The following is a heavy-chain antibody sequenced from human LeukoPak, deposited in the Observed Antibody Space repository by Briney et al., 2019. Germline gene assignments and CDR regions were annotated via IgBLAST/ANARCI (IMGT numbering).Heavy chain of an antibody. Sequence: GGSLRLSCAASGFTVSSNYMSWVRQAPGKGLEWVSVIYSGGSTYYADSVKGRFTISRDNSKNTLYLQMNSLRAEDTAVYHCAREAADYYGSGSYFDYWGQGTLVTVSS. CDR2: IYSGGST. V-gene: IGHV3-53*01. J-gene: IGHJ4*02. D-gene: IGHD3-10*01. CDR3: AREAADYYGSGSYFDY. CDR1: GFTVSSNY.